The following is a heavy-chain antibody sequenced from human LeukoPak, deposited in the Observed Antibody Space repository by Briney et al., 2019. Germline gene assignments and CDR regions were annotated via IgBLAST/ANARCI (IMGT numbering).Heavy chain of an antibody. J-gene: IGHJ4*02. V-gene: IGHV4-34*01. CDR3: ARRRVEWLSQPGRRRIYYFDY. D-gene: IGHD3-3*01. Sequence: SETLSLTCAVYGGSFSAYYWSWIRQPPGKGLEWIGEINHSGSTNYNPSLKSRVTISVDTSKNQFSLKLSSVTAADTAVYYCARRRVEWLSQPGRRRIYYFDYWGQGTLVTVSS. CDR2: INHSGST. CDR1: GGSFSAYY.